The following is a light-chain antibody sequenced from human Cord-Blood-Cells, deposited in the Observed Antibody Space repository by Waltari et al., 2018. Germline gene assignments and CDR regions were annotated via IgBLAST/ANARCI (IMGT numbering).Light chain of an antibody. J-gene: IGLJ3*02. CDR1: SRAVGGSNY. CDR3: SSYTSSSTLV. CDR2: EVS. V-gene: IGLV2-14*01. Sequence: QSALTQPASVSGSPGPSITISCTGTSRAVGGSNYVSWYQQHPGKAPKLMIYEVSNRPSGVSNRFSGSKSGNTASLTISGLQAEDEADYYCSSYTSSSTLVFGGGTKLTVL.